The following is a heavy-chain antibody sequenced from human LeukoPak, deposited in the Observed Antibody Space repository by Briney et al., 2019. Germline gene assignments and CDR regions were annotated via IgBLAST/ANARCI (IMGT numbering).Heavy chain of an antibody. V-gene: IGHV4-4*07. CDR3: ARGWAPRGEKSSFAS. CDR1: GASINSDY. CDR2: IFASGIT. D-gene: IGHD3-10*01. J-gene: IGHJ4*02. Sequence: SETLSLTCTVSGASINSDYWTWVRQVAGKGLEWIGRIFASGITNYNPYLSSRVTMSVDTSKNQFSLDLSSVTAADTGVYYCARGWAPRGEKSSFASWGQGTPVSVSS.